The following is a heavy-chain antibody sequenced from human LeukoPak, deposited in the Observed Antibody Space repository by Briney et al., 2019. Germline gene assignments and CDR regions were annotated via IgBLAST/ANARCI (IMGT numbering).Heavy chain of an antibody. CDR3: ARGGSLYPFGGY. CDR2: MNPNSGNT. CDR1: GYTFTGYD. D-gene: IGHD3-10*01. J-gene: IGHJ4*02. Sequence: EASVKVSCKASGYTFTGYDINWVRQATGQGLEWMGWMNPNSGNTGYAQKFQGRVTMTRNTSISTAYMELRSLRSDDTAVYYCARGGSLYPFGGYWGQGTLVTVSS. V-gene: IGHV1-8*01.